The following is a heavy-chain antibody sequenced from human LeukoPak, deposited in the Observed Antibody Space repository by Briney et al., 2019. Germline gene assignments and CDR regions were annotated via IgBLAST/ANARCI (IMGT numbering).Heavy chain of an antibody. CDR3: ARQNYYYYGMDV. J-gene: IGHJ6*02. CDR2: INVKSGAT. CDR1: GYTLIDYY. Sequence: GASVKVSCKASGYTLIDYYFNWVRQAPGQGPEWMGRINVKSGATDYAQKFQGRVTVTRDTSISTAYMELSSLRSEDTAVYYCARQNYYYYGMDVWGQGTTVTVSS. V-gene: IGHV1-2*06.